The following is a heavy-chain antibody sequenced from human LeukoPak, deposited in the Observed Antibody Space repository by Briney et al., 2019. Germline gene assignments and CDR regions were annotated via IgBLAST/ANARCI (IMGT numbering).Heavy chain of an antibody. V-gene: IGHV3-53*01. Sequence: GGSLRLSCAASGFTVSSNYMSWVRLAPGKGLEWVSVIYSGGSTYYADSVKGRFTISRDNSKNTLYLQMNSLRAEDTAVYYCARTAAGTYFDYWGQGTLVTVSS. D-gene: IGHD6-13*01. CDR3: ARTAAGTYFDY. J-gene: IGHJ4*02. CDR2: IYSGGST. CDR1: GFTVSSNY.